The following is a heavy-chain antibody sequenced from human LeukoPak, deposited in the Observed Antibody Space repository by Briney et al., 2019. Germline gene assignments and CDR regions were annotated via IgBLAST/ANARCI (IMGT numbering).Heavy chain of an antibody. D-gene: IGHD3-3*01. J-gene: IGHJ3*02. CDR2: INTNTGNP. Sequence: GASVKVSCKASGYTLTSYAMNWVRQAPGQGLEWMGWINTNTGNPTYAQGFTGRFVFSLDTSVGTAYLQISSLKAEDTAVYYCARDLPYDFWSGYYAFDIWGQGTMVTVSS. CDR1: GYTLTSYA. V-gene: IGHV7-4-1*02. CDR3: ARDLPYDFWSGYYAFDI.